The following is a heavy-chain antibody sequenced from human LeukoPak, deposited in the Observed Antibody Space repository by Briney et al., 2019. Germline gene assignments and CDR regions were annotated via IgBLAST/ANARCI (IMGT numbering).Heavy chain of an antibody. J-gene: IGHJ4*02. CDR1: GFTISSFW. Sequence: PGGSLRLSCAVSGFTISSFWMSWVRQAPGKGLEWVASIKQDGSEKYYVDSVKGRFAISRDNAKNSLYLQMNSLGGEDTALYYCARGQYYYDGGYWGQGTLVTVSS. V-gene: IGHV3-7*01. D-gene: IGHD3-22*01. CDR3: ARGQYYYDGGY. CDR2: IKQDGSEK.